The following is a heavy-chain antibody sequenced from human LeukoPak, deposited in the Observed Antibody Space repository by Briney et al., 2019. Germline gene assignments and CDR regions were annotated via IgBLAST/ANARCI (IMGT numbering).Heavy chain of an antibody. CDR1: GGSISSYY. J-gene: IGHJ4*02. D-gene: IGHD6-13*01. Sequence: SETLSLTCTVSGGSISSYYWSWIRQPPGKGLEWIGYIYTSGSTNYNPSLKSRVTISVDTSKNQFSLKLSSVTAADTAVYYCARSSSWNYFDYWGQGTLVTVSS. CDR2: IYTSGST. CDR3: ARSSSWNYFDY. V-gene: IGHV4-4*09.